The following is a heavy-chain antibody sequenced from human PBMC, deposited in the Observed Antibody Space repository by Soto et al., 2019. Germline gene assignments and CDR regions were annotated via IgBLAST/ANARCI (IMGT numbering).Heavy chain of an antibody. D-gene: IGHD3-22*01. Sequence: EVQLVESGGGLVQPGGSLKLSCAASGFTFSGSAMHWVRQASGKGLEWVGRIRSKANSYATAYAASVKGRFTISRDDSKNTAYLQMNSLKTEDTAVYYCTREDDSSGYSDYWGQGTLVTVSS. CDR3: TREDDSSGYSDY. CDR1: GFTFSGSA. CDR2: IRSKANSYAT. V-gene: IGHV3-73*01. J-gene: IGHJ4*02.